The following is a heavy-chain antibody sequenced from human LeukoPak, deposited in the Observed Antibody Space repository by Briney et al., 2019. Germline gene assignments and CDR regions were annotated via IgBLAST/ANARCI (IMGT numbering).Heavy chain of an antibody. CDR3: ARDRRYYDGSGYYNWFDP. D-gene: IGHD3-22*01. Sequence: GGSLRLSCAASGFTFSSYSMNWVRQAPGKGLEWVSYISSSSSTIYYADSVKGRFTISRDNAKNSLYLQMNSLRAEDTAVYYCARDRRYYDGSGYYNWFDPWGQGTLVTVSS. J-gene: IGHJ5*02. CDR2: ISSSSSTI. CDR1: GFTFSSYS. V-gene: IGHV3-48*01.